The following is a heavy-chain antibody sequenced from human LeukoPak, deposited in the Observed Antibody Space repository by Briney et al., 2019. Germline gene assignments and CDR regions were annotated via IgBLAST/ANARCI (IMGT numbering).Heavy chain of an antibody. V-gene: IGHV1-2*02. CDR1: GYTFTGYH. D-gene: IGHD3-22*01. CDR2: INPHSGST. Sequence: GASVKVSCKASGYTFTGYHIHWVRQAPGQGLEWMGWINPHSGSTNFAQKFQGGVTMISDTSISTAYMELSGLRSDDTAVYYCARIDYDSSPDNYWGQGTLVTVSS. CDR3: ARIDYDSSPDNY. J-gene: IGHJ4*02.